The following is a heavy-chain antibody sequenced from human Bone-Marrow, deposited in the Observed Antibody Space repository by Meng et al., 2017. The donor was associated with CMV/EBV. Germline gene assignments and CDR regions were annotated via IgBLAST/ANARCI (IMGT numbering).Heavy chain of an antibody. CDR1: GFSFSGYY. J-gene: IGHJ5*02. CDR2: INPNNGGT. Sequence: ASVKVSCKSSGFSFSGYYIHWVRQAPGQGLEWVGWINPNNGGTNSAQKFQGRVTMTRDASISTAYMELSRLRSDDTAVYYCAVRGDRPFDPWGQGTLVTVSS. D-gene: IGHD3-16*01. CDR3: AVRGDRPFDP. V-gene: IGHV1-2*02.